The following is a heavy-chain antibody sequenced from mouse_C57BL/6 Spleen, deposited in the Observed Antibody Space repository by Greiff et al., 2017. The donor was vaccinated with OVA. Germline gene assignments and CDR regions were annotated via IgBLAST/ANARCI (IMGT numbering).Heavy chain of an antibody. CDR1: GYTFTSYW. J-gene: IGHJ4*01. V-gene: IGHV1-69*01. CDR3: ARKGYYTAYYAMDY. CDR2: IDPSDSYT. Sequence: QVQLQQPGAELVMPGASVKLSCKASGYTFTSYWMHWVKQRPGQGLEWIGEIDPSDSYTNYNQKFKGKSTLTVDKSSSTAYMQLSSLTSEDSAVYYCARKGYYTAYYAMDYWGQGTSGTVSS. D-gene: IGHD2-12*01.